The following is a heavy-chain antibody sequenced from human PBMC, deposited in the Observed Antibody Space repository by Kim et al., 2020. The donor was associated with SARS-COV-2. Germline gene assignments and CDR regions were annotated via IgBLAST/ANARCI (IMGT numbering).Heavy chain of an antibody. Sequence: GGSLRLSCAASGFTFSSYDMHWVRQATGKGLEWVSAIGTAGDTYYPGSVKGRFTISRENAKNSLYLQMNSLRAGDTAVYYCARAAGVGATNDAFDIWGQGTMVTVSS. CDR3: ARAAGVGATNDAFDI. D-gene: IGHD1-26*01. V-gene: IGHV3-13*04. CDR1: GFTFSSYD. CDR2: IGTAGDT. J-gene: IGHJ3*02.